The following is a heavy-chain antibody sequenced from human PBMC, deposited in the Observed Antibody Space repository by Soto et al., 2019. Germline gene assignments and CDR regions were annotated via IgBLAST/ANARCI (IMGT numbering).Heavy chain of an antibody. J-gene: IGHJ4*02. CDR1: GYAFTTYG. Sequence: QVHLVQSGAEVKKPGASVKVSCKGSGYAFTTYGTTWVRQAPGQGLEWMGWISAHNGNTNYAQKLQGRVTVTRDTSASTAYMALRGLRSNDTAVYYCARGRYGDYWGQGALVSVSS. V-gene: IGHV1-18*01. D-gene: IGHD1-1*01. CDR3: ARGRYGDY. CDR2: ISAHNGNT.